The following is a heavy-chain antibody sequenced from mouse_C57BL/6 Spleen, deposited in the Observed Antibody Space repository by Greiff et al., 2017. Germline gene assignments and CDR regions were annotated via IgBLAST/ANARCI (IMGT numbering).Heavy chain of an antibody. CDR3: TRWSLTTED. J-gene: IGHJ2*01. D-gene: IGHD1-1*01. Sequence: VQLVESGAELVRPGASVTLSCKASGYTFTDYEMHWVKQTPVHGLEWIGAIDPETGGTAYNQKFKGTAILTADKSSSTAYMELRSLTSEDSAVYYCTRWSLTTEDWGQGTTLTVSS. CDR1: GYTFTDYE. V-gene: IGHV1-15*01. CDR2: IDPETGGT.